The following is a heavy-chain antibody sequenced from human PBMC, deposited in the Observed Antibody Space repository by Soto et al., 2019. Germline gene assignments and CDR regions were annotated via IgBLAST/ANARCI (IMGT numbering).Heavy chain of an antibody. CDR2: ISYDGSNK. CDR3: AKEGARYFDWLLSPNETYYYYYGMDV. J-gene: IGHJ6*02. V-gene: IGHV3-30*18. Sequence: QVQLVESGGGVVQPGRSLRLSCAASGFTFSSYGMHWVRQAPGKGLEWVAVISYDGSNKYYADSVKGRFIISRDNSKNTLYLQMNSLRAEDTAVYYCAKEGARYFDWLLSPNETYYYYYGMDVWGQGTTVTVSS. CDR1: GFTFSSYG. D-gene: IGHD3-9*01.